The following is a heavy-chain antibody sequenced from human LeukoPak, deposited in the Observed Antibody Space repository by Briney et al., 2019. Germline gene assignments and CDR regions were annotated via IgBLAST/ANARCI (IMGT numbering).Heavy chain of an antibody. Sequence: GGSLRLSCAASGFTFSSYAMSWVRQAPGKGLEWVSAISGSGGSTYYADSVKGRFTISRDNSKNTLYLQMNSLRAEDTAVYYCAKTKPYSSSRKYYFDYWGQGTLVTVSS. CDR2: ISGSGGST. J-gene: IGHJ4*02. V-gene: IGHV3-23*01. D-gene: IGHD6-13*01. CDR3: AKTKPYSSSRKYYFDY. CDR1: GFTFSSYA.